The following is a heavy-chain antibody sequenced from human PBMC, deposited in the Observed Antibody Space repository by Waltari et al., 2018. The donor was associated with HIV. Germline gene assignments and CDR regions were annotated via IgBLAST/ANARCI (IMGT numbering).Heavy chain of an antibody. D-gene: IGHD4-17*01. V-gene: IGHV4-39*01. CDR1: GGSISSSSSY. Sequence: QLQLQESGPGLVKPSETLSLTCTVSGGSISSSSSYWGWIRQPPGKGLEWIGCIYYSGSTYYNPSLKIRVTISVDTSKNQFSLKLSSVTAADTAVYYCARRRGTTGTTRHFDYWGQGTLVTVSS. CDR3: ARRRGTTGTTRHFDY. CDR2: IYYSGST. J-gene: IGHJ4*02.